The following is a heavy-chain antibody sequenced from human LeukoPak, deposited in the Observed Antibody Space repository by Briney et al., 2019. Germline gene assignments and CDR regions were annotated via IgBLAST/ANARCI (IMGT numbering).Heavy chain of an antibody. CDR2: IIPIFGTA. Sequence: ASVKVSCKASGGTFSSYAISWVRQAPGQGLEWMGGIIPIFGTANYAQKFQGRVTITADESTSTAYMELSSLRSEDTAVYYCAKESHIVVVTVNFFFDYWGREPWSPSPQ. CDR3: AKESHIVVVTVNFFFDY. CDR1: GGTFSSYA. J-gene: IGHJ4*02. V-gene: IGHV1-69*01. D-gene: IGHD2-21*02.